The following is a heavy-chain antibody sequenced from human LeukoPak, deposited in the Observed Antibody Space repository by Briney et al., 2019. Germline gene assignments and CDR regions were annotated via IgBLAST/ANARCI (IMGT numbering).Heavy chain of an antibody. D-gene: IGHD2-2*01. CDR1: GFTFSSFD. Sequence: GGSLRLSCAASGFTFSSFDMNWVRQAPGKGLEWISYISSSGSPIYYADSVKGRFTISRNNARNSLYLQMNSLRAEDTAVYYCATQGRSTKLGIWGQGTMVTVSS. V-gene: IGHV3-48*03. J-gene: IGHJ3*02. CDR3: ATQGRSTKLGI. CDR2: ISSSGSPI.